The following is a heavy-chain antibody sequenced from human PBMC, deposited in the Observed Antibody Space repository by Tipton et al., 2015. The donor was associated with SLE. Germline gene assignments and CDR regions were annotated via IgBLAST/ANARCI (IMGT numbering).Heavy chain of an antibody. J-gene: IGHJ4*02. CDR3: AKEAVTGNWGFDY. Sequence: SLRLSCAASGFTFSAYWMHWVRQAPGKGLVWVSRMKYDGSVISYADSVKGRFTISRDNARSTLYLQMNSLRVDDTAVYYCAKEAVTGNWGFDYWGQGTLVTVSS. CDR2: MKYDGSVI. D-gene: IGHD3-9*01. V-gene: IGHV3-74*01. CDR1: GFTFSAYW.